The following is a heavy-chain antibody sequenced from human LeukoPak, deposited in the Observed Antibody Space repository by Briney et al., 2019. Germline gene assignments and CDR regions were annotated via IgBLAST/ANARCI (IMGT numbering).Heavy chain of an antibody. Sequence: GGSLRLSCVASGFSFNTYSMNWVRQAPGKGLEWIPYIISSSSTIYYADSVKGRFTISRDNSKNKMYLQMNSLRAEDTAVYYCARAEYDSSLGFDFWGQGTLVTVSS. CDR3: ARAEYDSSLGFDF. V-gene: IGHV3-48*01. CDR2: IISSSSTI. D-gene: IGHD3-22*01. J-gene: IGHJ4*02. CDR1: GFSFNTYS.